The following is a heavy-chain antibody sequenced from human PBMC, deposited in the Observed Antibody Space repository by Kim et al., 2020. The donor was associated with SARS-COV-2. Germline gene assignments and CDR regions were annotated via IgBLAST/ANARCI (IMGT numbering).Heavy chain of an antibody. CDR1: GYIFTSYW. D-gene: IGHD3-16*01. J-gene: IGHJ5*02. CDR2: IDPSDSYT. Sequence: GESLKISCKCSGYIFTSYWISLVRQMPGKGLEWMGRIDPSDSYTNYSPPFQGHVTISADKSISTAYLQWSSLKASDTPMYYWSRLVMGDELKHGDWFDPWGQGTLVTVSS. V-gene: IGHV5-10-1*01. CDR3: SRLVMGDELKHGDWFDP.